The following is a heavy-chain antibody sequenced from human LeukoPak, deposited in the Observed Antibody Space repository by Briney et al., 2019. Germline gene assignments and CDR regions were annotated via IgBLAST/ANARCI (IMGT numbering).Heavy chain of an antibody. CDR2: IAYDGSNK. Sequence: GGSLRLSCATSGFTFSSYGMHWVRQAPGKGLEWVAIIAYDGSNKYYADSVRGRFTISRDNSKHTLYLHMNSLRGEYTAVYYCARTYYHDGSGFYPDYWGQGTLVTVSS. D-gene: IGHD3-22*01. CDR3: ARTYYHDGSGFYPDY. CDR1: GFTFSSYG. J-gene: IGHJ4*02. V-gene: IGHV3-30*03.